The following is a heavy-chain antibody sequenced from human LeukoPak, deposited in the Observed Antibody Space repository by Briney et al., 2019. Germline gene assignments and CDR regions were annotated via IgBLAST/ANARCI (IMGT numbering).Heavy chain of an antibody. CDR2: TYYRSKWYN. Sequence: SQTLSLTCAISGDSVSSNSAAWNWIRQSPSRGLEWLGRTYYRSKWYNDYAVSVKSRITINPDTSKNQFSLQLNSVTPEDTAVYYCASRAQWLVANWFDPWGQGTLVTVSS. CDR1: GDSVSSNSAA. CDR3: ASRAQWLVANWFDP. J-gene: IGHJ5*02. V-gene: IGHV6-1*01. D-gene: IGHD6-19*01.